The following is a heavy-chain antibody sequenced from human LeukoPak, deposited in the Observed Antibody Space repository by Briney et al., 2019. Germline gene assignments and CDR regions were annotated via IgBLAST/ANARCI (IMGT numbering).Heavy chain of an antibody. CDR1: GFTVSSNY. CDR2: IYSGGST. D-gene: IGHD3-22*01. V-gene: IGHV3-66*01. CDR3: ARDYYDSSGYYPDAFDI. Sequence: GGSLRLSCAASGFTVSSNYMSWVRQAPGKGLEWVSVIYSGGSTYYADSVKGRFTISRDNSKNTLYLQMNSLGAEDTAVYYCARDYYDSSGYYPDAFDIWGQGTMVTVSS. J-gene: IGHJ3*02.